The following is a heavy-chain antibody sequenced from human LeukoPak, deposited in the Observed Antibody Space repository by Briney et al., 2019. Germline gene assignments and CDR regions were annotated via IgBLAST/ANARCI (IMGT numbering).Heavy chain of an antibody. CDR1: GYTFTDYY. CDR2: VDPEDGDT. J-gene: IGHJ4*02. Sequence: GASVKDSCKASGYTFTDYYMQRGPQAPGKGLEWMGRVDPEDGDTIYAEKFQGRVTITADTSTDTAYMELSSLRSEDTAVYYCATFISFVVVVAATRNFDYWGQGTLVTVSS. D-gene: IGHD2-15*01. V-gene: IGHV1-69-2*01. CDR3: ATFISFVVVVAATRNFDY.